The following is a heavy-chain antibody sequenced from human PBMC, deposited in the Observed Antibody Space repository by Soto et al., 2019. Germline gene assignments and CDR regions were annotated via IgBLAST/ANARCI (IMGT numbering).Heavy chain of an antibody. CDR3: AREGNQHFDY. CDR1: GFTFSSYA. CDR2: ISYDGSNK. V-gene: IGHV3-30-3*01. Sequence: QVQLVESGGGVVQPGRSLRLSCAASGFTFSSYAMHWVRQAPGKGLEWVAVISYDGSNKYYADSVKGRFTISRDNSKNTLYRQMNSLRAEDTALYYCAREGNQHFDYWGQGTLVTVSS. J-gene: IGHJ4*02. D-gene: IGHD1-1*01.